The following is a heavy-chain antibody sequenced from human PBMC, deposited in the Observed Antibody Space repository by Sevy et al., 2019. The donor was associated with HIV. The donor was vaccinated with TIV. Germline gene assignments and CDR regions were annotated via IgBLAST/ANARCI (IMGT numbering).Heavy chain of an antibody. J-gene: IGHJ3*02. D-gene: IGHD3-22*01. CDR3: AGSSRSTMIVGAAFDI. CDR1: GGTFSSYA. CDR2: IIPIFGTA. Sequence: ASVKVSCKASGGTFSSYAISWVRQAPGQGLEWMGGIIPIFGTANYAQKFQGRVTITADESTSTAYMELSSLRSEDRAVYYCAGSSRSTMIVGAAFDIWGQGTMVTVSS. V-gene: IGHV1-69*13.